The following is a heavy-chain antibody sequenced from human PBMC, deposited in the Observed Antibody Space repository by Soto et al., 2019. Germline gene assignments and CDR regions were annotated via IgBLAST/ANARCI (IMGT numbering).Heavy chain of an antibody. CDR1: GFTFGDYA. D-gene: IGHD3-9*01. CDR2: IRSKAYGGTT. CDR3: TRDLMQKNYYMDV. Sequence: EVQLVESGGGLVQPGRSLRLSCTASGFTFGDYAMSWFRQAPGKGLEWVGFIRSKAYGGTTEYAASVKGRFTISRDDSKSIAYLQMNSLKTEDSAVYYCTRDLMQKNYYMDVWGKGTTVTVSS. V-gene: IGHV3-49*03. J-gene: IGHJ6*03.